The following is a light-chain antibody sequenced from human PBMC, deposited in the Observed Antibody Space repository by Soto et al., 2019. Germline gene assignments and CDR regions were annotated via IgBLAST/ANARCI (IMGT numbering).Light chain of an antibody. Sequence: EIVLTQSPATLSLSPGERATLSCRASQSFSSYLACYQQKPAQAPRLLIYDATNRATGIPARFSGSGSGKDFTLTISRLEPEDFAVYYCQQRSNWPSFGQGTKV. CDR2: DAT. CDR3: QQRSNWPS. CDR1: QSFSSY. J-gene: IGKJ1*01. V-gene: IGKV3-11*01.